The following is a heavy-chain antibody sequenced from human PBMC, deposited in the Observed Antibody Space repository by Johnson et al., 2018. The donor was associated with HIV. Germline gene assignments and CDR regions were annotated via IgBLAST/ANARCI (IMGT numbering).Heavy chain of an antibody. CDR1: GFTFSSYW. J-gene: IGHJ3*02. CDR3: VRGRISMTVVDLRGGAFDI. V-gene: IGHV3-7*01. D-gene: IGHD3-22*01. CDR2: IKQDGSEK. Sequence: VQLVESGGGVVRPGGSLRLSCAASGFTFSSYWMSWVRQAPGKGLEWVANIKQDGSEKYYVDSVKGRFTISRDNAKNSLYLQMNSLRAEDTAIYYCVRGRISMTVVDLRGGAFDIWGQGTTVTVSS.